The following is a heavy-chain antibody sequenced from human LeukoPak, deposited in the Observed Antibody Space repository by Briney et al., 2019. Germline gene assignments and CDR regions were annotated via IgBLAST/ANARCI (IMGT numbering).Heavy chain of an antibody. CDR2: ISGSGST. J-gene: IGHJ4*02. V-gene: IGHV3-23*01. Sequence: GGSLGLPCAASGFTFSTYDMNWVRQAPGKGLEWVSIISGSGSTYYADSVKGRFTISRDNSKNTLYLQMNSLRAEDTAVYYCARGSWESYFYSWGQGTLVTVSS. D-gene: IGHD1-26*01. CDR1: GFTFSTYD. CDR3: ARGSWESYFYS.